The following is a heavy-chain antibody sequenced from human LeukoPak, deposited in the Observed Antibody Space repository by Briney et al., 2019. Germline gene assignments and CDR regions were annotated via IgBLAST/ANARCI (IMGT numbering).Heavy chain of an antibody. CDR3: ARSPYYYDSSGSYNNWFDP. J-gene: IGHJ5*02. CDR2: INPNSGGT. V-gene: IGHV1-2*02. D-gene: IGHD3-22*01. CDR1: GYTFTGYY. Sequence: ASVKVSCKASGYTFTGYYMRWVRQAPGQGLEWMGWINPNSGGTNYAQKFQGRVTMTRDTSISTAYMELSRLRSDDTAVYYCARSPYYYDSSGSYNNWFDPWGQGTLVTVSS.